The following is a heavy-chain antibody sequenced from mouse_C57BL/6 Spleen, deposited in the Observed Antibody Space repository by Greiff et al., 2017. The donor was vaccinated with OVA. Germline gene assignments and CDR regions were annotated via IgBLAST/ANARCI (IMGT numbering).Heavy chain of an antibody. V-gene: IGHV1-9*01. CDR3: AAYYSNYEGYFDV. CDR1: GYTFTGYW. J-gene: IGHJ1*03. D-gene: IGHD2-5*01. Sequence: VMLVESGAELMKPGASVKLSCKATGYTFTGYWIEWVKQRPGHGLEWIGELLPGSGSTNYNEKFKGKATFTADTSSTTAYMQLRSLTTEDSAIYYCAAYYSNYEGYFDVWGTGTTVTVSS. CDR2: LLPGSGST.